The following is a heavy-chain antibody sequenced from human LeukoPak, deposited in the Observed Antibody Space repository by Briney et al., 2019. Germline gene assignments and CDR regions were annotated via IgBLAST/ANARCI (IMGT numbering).Heavy chain of an antibody. Sequence: GGSLRLSCAASGFTFSSYAKSWVGQAPGQGLEWVAGISGSGSSTYYGDSVRGRFTISRDNSKNTVYLQMNSLSAEDTAVYYCAKCGGGSTNCYGAFDIWGQWTRVTVSS. CDR1: GFTFSSYA. V-gene: IGHV3-23*01. CDR3: AKCGGGSTNCYGAFDI. D-gene: IGHD2-2*01. CDR2: ISGSGSST. J-gene: IGHJ3*02.